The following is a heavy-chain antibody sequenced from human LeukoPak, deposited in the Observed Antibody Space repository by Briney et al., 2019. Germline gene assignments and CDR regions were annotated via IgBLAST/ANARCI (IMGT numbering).Heavy chain of an antibody. J-gene: IGHJ6*03. CDR1: GFTFSSYA. Sequence: GGSLRLSCAASGFTFSSYAMSWVRQAPGKGLEWVSAISGSGGSTYYADSVKGRFTISRDNSKNTLYLQMNSLRAEDTAVYYCARVKVRGVIIIYYYMDVWGKGTTVTISS. CDR2: ISGSGGST. V-gene: IGHV3-23*01. CDR3: ARVKVRGVIIIYYYMDV. D-gene: IGHD3-10*01.